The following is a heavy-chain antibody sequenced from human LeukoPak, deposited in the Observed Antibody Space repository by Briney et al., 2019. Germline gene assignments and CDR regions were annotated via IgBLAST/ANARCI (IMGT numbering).Heavy chain of an antibody. V-gene: IGHV1-69*13. D-gene: IGHD6-13*01. Sequence: ASVKVSCKASGGTFSSYAISWVRQAPGQGLKWMGGIIPIFGTANYAQKFQGRVTITADESTSTAYMELSSLRSEDTAVYYCARYKRAAAGTPSHAFDIWGQGTMVTVSS. CDR3: ARYKRAAAGTPSHAFDI. CDR2: IIPIFGTA. J-gene: IGHJ3*02. CDR1: GGTFSSYA.